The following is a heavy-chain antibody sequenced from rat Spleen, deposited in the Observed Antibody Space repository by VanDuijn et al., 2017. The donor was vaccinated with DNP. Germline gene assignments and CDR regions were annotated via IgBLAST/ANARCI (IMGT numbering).Heavy chain of an antibody. Sequence: QVQLKESGPGLVQPSQTLSLTCTVSGFSLTNYDVHWIRQPPGKGLEWMGVIWSNGGTYYNSALKSRLSISKDTSKNQVFLKMNSLQTEDTATYYCVRDLIFRDTTSAMDAWGQGTSVTVSS. CDR2: IWSNGGT. V-gene: IGHV2-32*01. D-gene: IGHD2-2*01. CDR1: GFSLTNYD. J-gene: IGHJ4*01. CDR3: VRDLIFRDTTSAMDA.